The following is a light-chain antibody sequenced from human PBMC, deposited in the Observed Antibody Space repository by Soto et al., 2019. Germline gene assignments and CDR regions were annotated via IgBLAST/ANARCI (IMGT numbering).Light chain of an antibody. Sequence: QSVLTQPPSASGSPGQSVTISCTGTSSDVGGYNYVSWYQQHPGKAPKLMIYEVSKRPSGVPDRFSGSKSGNTASLTVSGLQADDEADYYCSTYAGSNIVFGTGTKLTVL. V-gene: IGLV2-8*01. CDR1: SSDVGGYNY. J-gene: IGLJ1*01. CDR2: EVS. CDR3: STYAGSNIV.